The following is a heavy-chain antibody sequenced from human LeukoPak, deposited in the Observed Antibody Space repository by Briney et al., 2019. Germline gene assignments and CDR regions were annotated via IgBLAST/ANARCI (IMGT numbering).Heavy chain of an antibody. J-gene: IGHJ4*02. CDR2: IYYSENT. CDR1: TGSIGNYY. CDR3: ARSYAEDPFDY. V-gene: IGHV4-59*01. D-gene: IGHD3-10*01. Sequence: SETLSLTCTVFTGSIGNYYWSWTRQPPGKGLEWIGCIYYSENTNYNPSLKSRVTISVDRSKNQFSLKLSSVTSADTAVYYCARSYAEDPFDYWGQGTLVTVSS.